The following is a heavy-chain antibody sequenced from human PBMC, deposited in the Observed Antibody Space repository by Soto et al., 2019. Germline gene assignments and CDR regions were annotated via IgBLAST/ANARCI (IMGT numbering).Heavy chain of an antibody. CDR2: VGQDGAP. Sequence: EVQLLESGGGLVQPGGSLRLSCAASGFTFSTYTMAWVRQAPGRGPEWVSGVGQDGAPYYADSVKDRFTISTDNSRSSVYLEMIALRGEDTAVYYCAKDMRPDGVWDFGHWGQGTLVTVSS. D-gene: IGHD4-17*01. V-gene: IGHV3-23*01. CDR3: AKDMRPDGVWDFGH. CDR1: GFTFSTYT. J-gene: IGHJ4*02.